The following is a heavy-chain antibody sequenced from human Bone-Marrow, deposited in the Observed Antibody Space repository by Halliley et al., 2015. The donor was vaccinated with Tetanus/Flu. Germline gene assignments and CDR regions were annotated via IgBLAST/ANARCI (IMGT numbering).Heavy chain of an antibody. Sequence: SGFTFDDYAMHWVRQAPGKGLEWVSGISWNSDTIGYADSVKGRFTISRDNAKNSLYLQMNSLRPEDTALYYCAREGDFYYYYYTLDVWGQGTTVTVSS. V-gene: IGHV3-9*01. CDR3: AREGDFYYYYYTLDV. CDR1: GFTFDDYA. J-gene: IGHJ6*02. CDR2: ISWNSDTI.